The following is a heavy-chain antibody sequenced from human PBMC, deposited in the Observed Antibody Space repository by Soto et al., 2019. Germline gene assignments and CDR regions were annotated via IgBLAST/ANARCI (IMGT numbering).Heavy chain of an antibody. D-gene: IGHD1-7*01. CDR3: AREYYGTTTWIDY. V-gene: IGHV1-18*01. J-gene: IGHJ4*02. CDR2: VNTYDGTT. Sequence: QVQLVQSAPEVQRPGDSVKVSCKTSGYTFTSYPYSWVRQVPGQGLEWMGWVNTYDGTTKIAQQFRDRITLTADKSAATVFMELRILPSDDTAVYYCAREYYGTTTWIDYWGQGTLVAVSS. CDR1: GYTFTSYP.